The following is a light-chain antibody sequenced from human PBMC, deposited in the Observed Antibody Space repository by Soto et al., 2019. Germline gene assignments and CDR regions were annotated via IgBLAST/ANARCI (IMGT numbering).Light chain of an antibody. CDR3: QQYNSYST. Sequence: DIQMTQSPSTLFESVGDRVTITCRASRSISSWLAWYQQKPGKAPKLLICDASSLESGVPSRFSGSGSGTEFTLTISSLQPDDFATYYCQQYNSYSTFGQGTKV. CDR2: DAS. CDR1: RSISSW. J-gene: IGKJ1*01. V-gene: IGKV1-5*01.